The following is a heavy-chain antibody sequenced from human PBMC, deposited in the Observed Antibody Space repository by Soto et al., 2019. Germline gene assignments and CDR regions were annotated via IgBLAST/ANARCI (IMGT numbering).Heavy chain of an antibody. J-gene: IGHJ5*02. V-gene: IGHV3-21*05. Sequence: GGSLRLSCAASGFTFSAYDMNWVRQAPGKGLEWIAHIGSSGGVIHYADSVKGRFTIARDHAKNSLFLQLSGLRVDDTAVYFCTRELGRTCTSDSCTYNWLDVWGQGTLVTVSS. CDR3: TRELGRTCTSDSCTYNWLDV. CDR2: IGSSGGVI. D-gene: IGHD2-2*01. CDR1: GFTFSAYD.